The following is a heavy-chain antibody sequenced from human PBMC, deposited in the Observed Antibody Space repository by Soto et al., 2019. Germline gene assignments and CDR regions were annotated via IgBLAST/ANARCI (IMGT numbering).Heavy chain of an antibody. CDR2: INHSGST. J-gene: IGHJ6*02. V-gene: IGHV4-34*01. CDR3: ARGPLCITGTCYYGMDV. D-gene: IGHD1-7*01. Sequence: SETLSLTCAVYGGSFGGYYWSWIRQPPGKGLEWIGEINHSGSTNYNPSLKSRVTISVDTSKNQFSLKLSSVTAADTAVYYCARGPLCITGTCYYGMDVWGQGTTVTVSS. CDR1: GGSFGGYY.